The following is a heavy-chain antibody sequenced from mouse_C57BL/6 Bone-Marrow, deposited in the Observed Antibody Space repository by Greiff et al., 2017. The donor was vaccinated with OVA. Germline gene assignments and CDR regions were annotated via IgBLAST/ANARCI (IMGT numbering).Heavy chain of an antibody. CDR1: GYTFTSYW. Sequence: QVHVKQSGAELAKPGASVKLSCKASGYTFTSYWMHWVKQRPGQGLEWIGYINPSSGYTKYNQKFKDKATLTADKFSSTAYMQLSSLTYEDSAVYYCARRGTTGWYFDVWGTGTTVTVSS. V-gene: IGHV1-7*01. J-gene: IGHJ1*03. D-gene: IGHD1-1*01. CDR3: ARRGTTGWYFDV. CDR2: INPSSGYT.